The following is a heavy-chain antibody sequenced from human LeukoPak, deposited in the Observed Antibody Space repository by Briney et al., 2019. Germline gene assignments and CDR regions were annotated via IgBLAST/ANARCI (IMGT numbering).Heavy chain of an antibody. CDR3: ARSKPHYYDRPYYFDY. CDR1: GGSVSSGSYY. D-gene: IGHD3-22*01. Sequence: SETLSLTCTVSGGSVSSGSYYWSWIRQPPGKGLEWIGYIYYSGSTNYNPSLKSRVTISVDTSKNQFSLKLSSVTAADTAVYYCARSKPHYYDRPYYFDYWGQGTLVTVSS. J-gene: IGHJ4*02. CDR2: IYYSGST. V-gene: IGHV4-61*01.